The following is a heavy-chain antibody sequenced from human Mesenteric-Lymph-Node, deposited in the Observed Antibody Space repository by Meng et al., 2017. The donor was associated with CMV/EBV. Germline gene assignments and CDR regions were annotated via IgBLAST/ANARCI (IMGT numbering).Heavy chain of an antibody. D-gene: IGHD6-19*01. J-gene: IGHJ4*02. CDR1: DSVAGNPAS. V-gene: IGHV6-1*01. CDR3: AGSEVAGWNTYFDY. Sequence: DSVAGNPASWNWISQSPSSSRNWLGRTYYRTKWYNNSPISVKRPITINPETSKNQFSLQLNSVIPEDTAVYYCAGSEVAGWNTYFDYWGQGTLVTVSS. CDR2: TYYRTKWYN.